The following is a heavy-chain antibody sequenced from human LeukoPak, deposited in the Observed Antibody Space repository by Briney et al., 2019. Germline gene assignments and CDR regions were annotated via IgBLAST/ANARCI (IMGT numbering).Heavy chain of an antibody. V-gene: IGHV3-21*01. Sequence: GGSLRLSCAASGFTFSSYSMNWVRQAPGKGLEWVSSISSSSSYIYYADSVKGRFTISRDNSKNTLYLQMNSLRAEDTAVYYCAKEGGGLGYCSSTSCYLFDYWGQGTLVTVSS. D-gene: IGHD2-2*01. CDR3: AKEGGGLGYCSSTSCYLFDY. CDR1: GFTFSSYS. CDR2: ISSSSSYI. J-gene: IGHJ4*02.